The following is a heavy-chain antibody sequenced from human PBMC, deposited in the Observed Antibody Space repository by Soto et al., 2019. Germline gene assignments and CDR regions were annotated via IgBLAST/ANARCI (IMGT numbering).Heavy chain of an antibody. CDR1: GFLLSGSG. D-gene: IGHD1-1*01. CDR2: IRSKRNNYAT. CDR3: TRLPEYNDVEVAFDV. V-gene: IGHV3-73*01. Sequence: GGSLSLSCAASGFLLSGSGIHWVRQASGKGLEWVARIRSKRNNYATAYAASVLGSFIVSRDVSDNTAYLQMTSLKTEDTAVYYCTRLPEYNDVEVAFDVWGQGAMVTVSS. J-gene: IGHJ3*01.